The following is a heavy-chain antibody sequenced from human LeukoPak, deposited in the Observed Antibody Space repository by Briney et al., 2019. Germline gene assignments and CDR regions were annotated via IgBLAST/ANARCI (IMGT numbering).Heavy chain of an antibody. D-gene: IGHD3-16*02. J-gene: IGHJ3*02. CDR2: IIPILGIA. CDR1: GGTFSSYA. Sequence: RASVKVSCKASGGTFSSYAISWVRQAPGQGLEWMGRIIPILGIANYAQKFQGRVTITADKSTSTAYMELSSLRSEDTAVYYCARAYDYVWGSYLAGAFDIWGQGTMVTVSS. CDR3: ARAYDYVWGSYLAGAFDI. V-gene: IGHV1-69*04.